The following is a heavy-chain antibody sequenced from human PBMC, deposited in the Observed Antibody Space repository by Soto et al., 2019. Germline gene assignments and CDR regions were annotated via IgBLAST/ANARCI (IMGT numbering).Heavy chain of an antibody. CDR3: ARVVGATFAVVVDFDY. Sequence: GASVKVSCKTSGYDFTRYFIHWVRQAPGQGLEWMVKVNPTGGSPTFGQKFQGRVTVTTDTSTSTVYMELSSLRSDDTAVYYCARVVGATFAVVVDFDYWGQGTLVTVSS. CDR1: GYDFTRYF. D-gene: IGHD1-26*01. V-gene: IGHV1-46*01. J-gene: IGHJ4*02. CDR2: VNPTGGSP.